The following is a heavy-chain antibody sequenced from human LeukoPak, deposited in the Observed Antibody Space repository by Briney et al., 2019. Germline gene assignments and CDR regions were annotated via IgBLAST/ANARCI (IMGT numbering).Heavy chain of an antibody. CDR1: GFTFSRYW. CDR2: INSDGSST. Sequence: PGGSLRLSCAASGFTFSRYWMHWVRPAPGKGLVWVSRINSDGSSTSYADSVKGRFTISRDNAKNTLYLEMNSLRAEDTAVYYCARESAFGGLAEDYWRQGTLVTVSS. J-gene: IGHJ4*02. CDR3: ARESAFGGLAEDY. V-gene: IGHV3-74*01. D-gene: IGHD6-19*01.